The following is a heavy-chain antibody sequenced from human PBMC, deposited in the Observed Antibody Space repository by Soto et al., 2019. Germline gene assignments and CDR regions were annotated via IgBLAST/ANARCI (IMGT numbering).Heavy chain of an antibody. Sequence: QVQLQESGPGLVKPSQTLSLTCTVSGDSISSGGYYWSWIRQHPGKCLEWIGYIYYSGTTYYNPSLQSRVSISADKSENQFSLKVKSVTVADTAVYYCASTYYTGDSGPYDYWGQGTLVTVSS. J-gene: IGHJ4*02. CDR3: ASTYYTGDSGPYDY. CDR2: IYYSGTT. CDR1: GDSISSGGYY. V-gene: IGHV4-31*03. D-gene: IGHD1-26*01.